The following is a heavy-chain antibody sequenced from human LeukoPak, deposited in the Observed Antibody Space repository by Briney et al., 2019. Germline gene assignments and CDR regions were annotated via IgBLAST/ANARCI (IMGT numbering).Heavy chain of an antibody. Sequence: SETLSLTCTVSGGSISSGRYYWSWIRQPAGKGLEWIGRIYISGSTNYNPSLKSRVTISVDTSKNQFSLKLSSVTAADTAVYYCARDRHYDSSGYHPLNWFDPWGQGTLVTVSS. J-gene: IGHJ5*02. CDR3: ARDRHYDSSGYHPLNWFDP. V-gene: IGHV4-61*02. CDR1: GGSISSGRYY. D-gene: IGHD3-22*01. CDR2: IYISGST.